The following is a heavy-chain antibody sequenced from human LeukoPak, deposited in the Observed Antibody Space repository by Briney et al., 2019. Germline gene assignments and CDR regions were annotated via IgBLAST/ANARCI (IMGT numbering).Heavy chain of an antibody. J-gene: IGHJ4*02. CDR1: GFTSSNAW. V-gene: IGHV3-9*02. Sequence: GGSLRLSCAASGFTSSNAWMSWVRQAPGKGLEWVSGISWNSGSIGYADSVKGRFTISRDNAKNSLYLQMNSLRAEDTALYYCAKAIGRDSSGWYYFDYWGQGTLVTVSS. CDR3: AKAIGRDSSGWYYFDY. D-gene: IGHD6-19*01. CDR2: ISWNSGSI.